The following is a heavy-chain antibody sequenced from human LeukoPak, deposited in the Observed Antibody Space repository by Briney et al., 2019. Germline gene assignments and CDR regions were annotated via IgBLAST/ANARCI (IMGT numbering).Heavy chain of an antibody. CDR1: GYSFTDYA. D-gene: IGHD3-22*01. V-gene: IGHV1-3*03. CDR3: ARGVGYYDSSGYYYWDY. CDR2: INAGNGNT. Sequence: ASVKVSCKASGYSFTDYAIHWVRQAPGQRLEGMGWINAGNGNTKYSQEFQGRVTITRDTSASTAYMELSSLRSEDMAVYYCARGVGYYDSSGYYYWDYWGQGTLVTVSS. J-gene: IGHJ4*02.